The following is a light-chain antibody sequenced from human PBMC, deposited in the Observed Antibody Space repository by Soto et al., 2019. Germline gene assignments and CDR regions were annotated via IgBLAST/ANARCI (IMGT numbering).Light chain of an antibody. CDR1: SSDVGGYNY. J-gene: IGLJ3*02. V-gene: IGLV2-14*01. Sequence: QSVLTQPASVSGSPGQSITISCTGTSSDVGGYNYVSWFQQYPGKAPILMIYEVSNRPSGVSNRFSGAKSGSTASLTISGLQAEDEAEYHCTSYTSASTWVFGGGTKVTVL. CDR3: TSYTSASTWV. CDR2: EVS.